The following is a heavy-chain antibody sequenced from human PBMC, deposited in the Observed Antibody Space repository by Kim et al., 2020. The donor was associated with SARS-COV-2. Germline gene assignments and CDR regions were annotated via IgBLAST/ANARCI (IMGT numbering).Heavy chain of an antibody. CDR2: IRSKAYGGTT. V-gene: IGHV3-49*03. CDR3: TRDVISGDRAFDI. D-gene: IGHD3-10*01. Sequence: GGSLRLSCTASGFTFGDYAMSWFRQAPGKGLEWVGFIRSKAYGGTTEYAASVKGRFTISRDDSKSIAYLQMNSLKTEDTAVYYCTRDVISGDRAFDIWGQGTMVTVSS. J-gene: IGHJ3*02. CDR1: GFTFGDYA.